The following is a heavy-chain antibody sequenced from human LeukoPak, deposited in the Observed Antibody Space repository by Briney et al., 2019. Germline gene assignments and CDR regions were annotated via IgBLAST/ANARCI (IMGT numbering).Heavy chain of an antibody. CDR1: GYTFTTYG. Sequence: ASAKVSCKASGYTFTTYGISWVRQAPGQGLEWMGWISGYNGNTNYAQKLQGRVTMTTDTSTSTAYMELRSLRSDDTAVYYCARDSGDYSKEYDGFDTWGQGTMVTVSS. CDR3: ARDSGDYSKEYDGFDT. V-gene: IGHV1-18*01. CDR2: ISGYNGNT. D-gene: IGHD4-11*01. J-gene: IGHJ3*02.